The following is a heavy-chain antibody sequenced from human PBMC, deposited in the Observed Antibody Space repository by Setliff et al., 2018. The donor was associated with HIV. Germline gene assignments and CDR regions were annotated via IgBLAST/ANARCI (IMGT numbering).Heavy chain of an antibody. D-gene: IGHD3-10*01. Sequence: PGGSLRLSCAASGFTFDDYAMHWVRQAPGKGLEWVSGISWNSGSIGYADSVKGRFTISRDNAKNSLYLQMNSLRAEDTALYYCALLWPFDYWGQGALVTVSS. J-gene: IGHJ4*02. CDR1: GFTFDDYA. V-gene: IGHV3-9*01. CDR2: ISWNSGSI. CDR3: ALLWPFDY.